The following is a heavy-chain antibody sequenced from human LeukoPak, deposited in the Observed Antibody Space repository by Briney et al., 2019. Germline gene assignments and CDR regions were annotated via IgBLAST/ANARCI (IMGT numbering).Heavy chain of an antibody. Sequence: ASVKVSCKASGYTFTNYYMHWVRQAPGQGLEWMGWINPNSGATNYEQKFQGRVTMTRDTSISTAYMELSRLRSDDTAVYYCARGEYYYGPGTSFPFDYWGLGTLVTVSS. V-gene: IGHV1-2*02. D-gene: IGHD3-10*01. CDR3: ARGEYYYGPGTSFPFDY. CDR1: GYTFTNYY. CDR2: INPNSGAT. J-gene: IGHJ4*02.